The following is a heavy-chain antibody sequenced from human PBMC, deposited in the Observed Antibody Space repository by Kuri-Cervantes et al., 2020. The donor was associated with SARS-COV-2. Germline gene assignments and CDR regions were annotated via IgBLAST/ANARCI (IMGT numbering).Heavy chain of an antibody. Sequence: ASVKVSCKASGYTFTSYDINWVRQATGQGLEWMGWMNPNSGNTGYAQKFQGRVTMTRNTSVSTAYMELSSLRSEDTAVYYCARGRGIWGGFDYWGQGTLVTVSS. J-gene: IGHJ4*02. V-gene: IGHV1-8*02. CDR1: GYTFTSYD. CDR3: ARGRGIWGGFDY. CDR2: MNPNSGNT. D-gene: IGHD3-16*01.